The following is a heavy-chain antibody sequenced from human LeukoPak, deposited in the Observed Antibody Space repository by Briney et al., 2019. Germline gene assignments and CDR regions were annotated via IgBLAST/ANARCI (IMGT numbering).Heavy chain of an antibody. Sequence: SETLSLTCTVSGGSISSSSYCWGWIRQPPGKGLEWIGRIYYSGSTYYNPSLKSRVTISVDTSKNQFSLKLSSVTAADTAVYYCARTRYYYNSRSYGAPYYFDYWGQGTLVTVSS. V-gene: IGHV4-39*01. CDR3: ARTRYYYNSRSYGAPYYFDY. CDR1: GGSISSSSYC. D-gene: IGHD3-10*01. CDR2: IYYSGST. J-gene: IGHJ4*02.